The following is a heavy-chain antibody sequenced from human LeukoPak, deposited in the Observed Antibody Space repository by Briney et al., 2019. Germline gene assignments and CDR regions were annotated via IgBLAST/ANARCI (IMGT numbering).Heavy chain of an antibody. CDR2: INPNSGAI. CDR1: GYTFTAYY. J-gene: IGHJ4*02. CDR3: AREGGAGDFDY. Sequence: ALVKVSCKASGYTFTAYYIHWVRLAPGQGLEWMGRINPNSGAINYAQKFQGRVAMTRATSITTAYMDLSRLKSDDTAVYFCAREGGAGDFDYWGQGSLVTVSS. D-gene: IGHD6-19*01. V-gene: IGHV1-2*06.